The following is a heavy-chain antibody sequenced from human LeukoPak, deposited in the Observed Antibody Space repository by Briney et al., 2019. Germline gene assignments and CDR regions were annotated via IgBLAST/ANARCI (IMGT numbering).Heavy chain of an antibody. Sequence: GGSLRLSCAASGFTFRSHLIHWVRQVPGKGLVWVSRINSDGTSTTYADAVQGRFTISRDNAKNTLYLQMNSLRVEDTAVYFCARAPAGTYNMDVWGQGTTVTVSS. CDR2: INSDGTST. CDR1: GFTFRSHL. CDR3: ARAPAGTYNMDV. V-gene: IGHV3-74*01. D-gene: IGHD5-24*01. J-gene: IGHJ6*02.